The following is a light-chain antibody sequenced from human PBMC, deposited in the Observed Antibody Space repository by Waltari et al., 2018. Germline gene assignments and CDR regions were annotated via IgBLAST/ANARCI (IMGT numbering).Light chain of an antibody. J-gene: IGKJ2*01. CDR3: QQYYSSLPYT. CDR2: WAS. CDR1: QRVLYSSNNKNY. Sequence: DIVMTQSPDSLAVSLGERATINCTSSQRVLYSSNNKNYLAWYQQKPGQPPKLLIYWASTRESGVPDRFSGSGSETDFTLTISSLQAEDVAVYYCQQYYSSLPYTFGQGTKLEIK. V-gene: IGKV4-1*01.